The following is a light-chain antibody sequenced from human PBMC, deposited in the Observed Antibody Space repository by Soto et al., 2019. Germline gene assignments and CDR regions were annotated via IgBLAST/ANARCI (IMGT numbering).Light chain of an antibody. V-gene: IGKV3-20*01. CDR3: QQYGGSPWT. J-gene: IGKJ1*01. CDR2: GAS. Sequence: EIVLTQSPGTLSLSPGERATLSCRASQSVTNTFLAWYQQKPGQAPRLLIYGASDRATGVPDRFSGSGSGTDFTLTIRRLEDEDFAVYYCQQYGGSPWTFGQGTKVEIK. CDR1: QSVTNTF.